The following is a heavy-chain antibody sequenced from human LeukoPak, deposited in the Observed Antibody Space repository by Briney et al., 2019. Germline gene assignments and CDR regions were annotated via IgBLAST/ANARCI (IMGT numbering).Heavy chain of an antibody. CDR1: GFTFSNAW. CDR3: AKYNYYDSSGYPLAGFDI. J-gene: IGHJ3*02. D-gene: IGHD3-22*01. CDR2: INPDGSTT. Sequence: GGSLRLSCAASGFTFSNAWMSWVRQAPGKGLEWVSRINPDGSTTTYADSVKGRFTISRDNAKNTVYLQMNSLRAEDTAVYYCAKYNYYDSSGYPLAGFDIWGQGTMVTVSS. V-gene: IGHV3-74*01.